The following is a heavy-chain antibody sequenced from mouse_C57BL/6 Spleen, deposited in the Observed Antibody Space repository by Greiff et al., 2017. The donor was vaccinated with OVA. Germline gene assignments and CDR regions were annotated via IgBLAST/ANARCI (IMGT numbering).Heavy chain of an antibody. J-gene: IGHJ4*01. D-gene: IGHD1-1*01. CDR1: GYTFTSYW. CDR3: ARYYGSSYWAIDY. V-gene: IGHV1-72*01. CDR2: IDPNSGGT. Sequence: VQLQQPGAELVKPGGSVKLSCKASGYTFTSYWMNWVKQRPGRGLEWIGRIDPNSGGTKYNEKFKSKATLTVDKPSSTAYMQLSSLTSADAAVNYCARYYGSSYWAIDYWGPRPSVTVSS.